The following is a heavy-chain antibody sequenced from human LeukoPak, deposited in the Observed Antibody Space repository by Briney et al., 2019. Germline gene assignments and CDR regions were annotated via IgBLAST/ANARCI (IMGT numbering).Heavy chain of an antibody. Sequence: GGSLRLSCAASGFAFSSYAMNWVRQAPGKGLEWVSYISTSSRTIFYADSVKGRFTISRDNAKNSLYLQMNSLRAEDTAVYYCVKDSQWLVPDYYMDVWGKGTTVTVSS. CDR2: ISTSSRTI. J-gene: IGHJ6*03. CDR3: VKDSQWLVPDYYMDV. CDR1: GFAFSSYA. V-gene: IGHV3-48*01. D-gene: IGHD6-19*01.